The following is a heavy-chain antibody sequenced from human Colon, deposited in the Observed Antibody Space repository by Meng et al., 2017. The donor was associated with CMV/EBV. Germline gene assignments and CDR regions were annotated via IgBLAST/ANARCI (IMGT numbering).Heavy chain of an antibody. Sequence: LSCAASGFTLSSYWVHWVRQAPGKGLVWVSRINSDGSSTSYADSVKGRFTISRDNAKNTLYLQMNSLRAEDTAVYYCASAYSGYYPYWGQGTLVTVSS. CDR1: GFTLSSYW. J-gene: IGHJ4*02. CDR3: ASAYSGYYPY. CDR2: INSDGSST. V-gene: IGHV3-74*01. D-gene: IGHD3-22*01.